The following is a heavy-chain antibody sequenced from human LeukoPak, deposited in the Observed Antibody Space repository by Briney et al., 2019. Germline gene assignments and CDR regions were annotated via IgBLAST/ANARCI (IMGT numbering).Heavy chain of an antibody. D-gene: IGHD5-12*01. CDR3: ARDRYSGYDLLYDY. CDR1: GFTFSSYS. J-gene: IGHJ4*02. CDR2: ISSSSSTI. Sequence: PGGSLRLSCAASGFTFSSYSMNWVRQAPGKGLEWVSYISSSSSTIYYADSVKGRFTISRDNAKNSLYLQMNSLRDEDTAVYYCARDRYSGYDLLYDYWGQGTLVTVSS. V-gene: IGHV3-48*02.